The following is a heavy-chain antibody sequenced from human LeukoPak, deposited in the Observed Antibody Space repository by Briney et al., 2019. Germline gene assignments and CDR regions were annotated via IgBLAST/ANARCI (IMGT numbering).Heavy chain of an antibody. Sequence: GALRPSCTGSGFTLSNPAMHWGRQAPGKGLEWLAVLSYHGGNEYYADSVTGRLTISRDNAEKSLYLQMDSLRGEDTAVYYCTRDVASSTYHFDSSGLLDYWGQGTLVTVSS. CDR1: GFTLSNPA. CDR2: LSYHGGNE. J-gene: IGHJ4*02. V-gene: IGHV3-30*04. D-gene: IGHD3-22*01. CDR3: TRDVASSTYHFDSSGLLDY.